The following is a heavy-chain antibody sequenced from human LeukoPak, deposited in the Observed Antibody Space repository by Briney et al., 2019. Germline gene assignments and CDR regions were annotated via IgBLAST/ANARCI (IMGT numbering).Heavy chain of an antibody. CDR3: ARVVGQGTAMPSRDYFDY. CDR2: INPNNGDT. J-gene: IGHJ4*02. CDR1: GYTFTGYY. Sequence: ASVKVSCKASGYTFTGYYMHWVRQAPGQGLEWMGWINPNNGDTNYAQKFQGRVTMTRDTSITTAYMELSRLTSDDTAVYYCARVVGQGTAMPSRDYFDYWGQGTLVTVSS. D-gene: IGHD5-18*01. V-gene: IGHV1-2*02.